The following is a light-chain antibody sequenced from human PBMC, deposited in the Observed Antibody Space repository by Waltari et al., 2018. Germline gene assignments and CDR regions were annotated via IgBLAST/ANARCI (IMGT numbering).Light chain of an antibody. V-gene: IGLV2-14*01. CDR2: DVS. J-gene: IGLJ1*01. CDR1: SSDLGGYSF. CDR3: SSYTSIIPPFL. Sequence: QSALTQPASVSGSPGQSITISCTSSSSDLGGYSFVSWYQQHPGKAPKLMIYDVSHRPSGVSHRCSGSKSGNTASLTISGLQPEDEADYYCSSYTSIIPPFLFGTGTKVTVL.